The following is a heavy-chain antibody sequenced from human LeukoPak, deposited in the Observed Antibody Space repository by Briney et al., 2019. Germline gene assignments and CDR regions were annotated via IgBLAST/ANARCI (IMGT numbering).Heavy chain of an antibody. CDR3: ARVYYYASGRLDS. Sequence: GASVKVSCKASGYTFTSYDINWVRQATGQGLEWMGWMNPNSGNTGYAQKFQGRVTMTRNTSISTAYMELSSLRSDDTAVFYCARVYYYASGRLDSWGQGTLITVSS. J-gene: IGHJ4*02. CDR1: GYTFTSYD. CDR2: MNPNSGNT. V-gene: IGHV1-8*01. D-gene: IGHD3-10*01.